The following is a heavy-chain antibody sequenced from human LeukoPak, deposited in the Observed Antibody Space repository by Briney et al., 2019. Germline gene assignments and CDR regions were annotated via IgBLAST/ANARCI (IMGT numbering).Heavy chain of an antibody. Sequence: GGSLRLSCAASGFTFSSYAMHWVRQAPGKGLEWVAVISYDGSNKYYADSVKGRFTISRDNSKNTLYLQMNSLRAEDTAVYYCAEKAPGTEVPAARGYWGQGTLVTISS. CDR1: GFTFSSYA. J-gene: IGHJ4*02. CDR3: AEKAPGTEVPAARGY. CDR2: ISYDGSNK. V-gene: IGHV3-30-3*01. D-gene: IGHD2-2*01.